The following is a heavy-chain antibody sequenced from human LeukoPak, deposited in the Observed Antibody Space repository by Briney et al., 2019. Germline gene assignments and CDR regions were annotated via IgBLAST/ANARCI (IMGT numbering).Heavy chain of an antibody. CDR1: GFTFSNYG. J-gene: IGHJ3*02. CDR3: AKPRGEEWLVGLYDAFDI. D-gene: IGHD6-19*01. Sequence: GGSLRLSCAASGFTFSNYGMHWVRQAPGKGLEWVAVIAYDGSNEYYAEFVKGRFTISRDNSKNTLYLQMYSLRAEDTAVFYCAKPRGEEWLVGLYDAFDIWGQGTMVTVSS. V-gene: IGHV3-30*18. CDR2: IAYDGSNE.